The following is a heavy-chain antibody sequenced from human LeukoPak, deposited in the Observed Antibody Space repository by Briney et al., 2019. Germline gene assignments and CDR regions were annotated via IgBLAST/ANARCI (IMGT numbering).Heavy chain of an antibody. Sequence: PGGALRLSCAASAFTLSGYWMHWVRHAPGKGLVWVSRISPDGSTTNYADSVRGRFTIFRDNAKNTLYLQMSSLRADDTAVYYCARASANNYGLFDYWGQGTLVTVSS. J-gene: IGHJ4*02. CDR2: ISPDGSTT. D-gene: IGHD5-18*01. CDR1: AFTLSGYW. CDR3: ARASANNYGLFDY. V-gene: IGHV3-74*01.